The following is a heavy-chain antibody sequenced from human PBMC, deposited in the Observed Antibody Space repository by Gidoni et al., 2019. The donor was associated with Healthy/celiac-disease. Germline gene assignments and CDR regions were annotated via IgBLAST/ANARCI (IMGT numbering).Heavy chain of an antibody. CDR2: IYWNDDK. D-gene: IGHD3-3*01. J-gene: IGHJ5*02. CDR1: GFSLSTSGVG. Sequence: QITLKESGPTLVKPTQTLTLTCTFSGFSLSTSGVGVGWIRQPPGKALEWLALIYWNDDKRYSPSLKSRLTITKDTSKNQVVLTMTNMDPVDTATYYCAHSEGVRFLETSNWFDPWGQGTLVTVSS. CDR3: AHSEGVRFLETSNWFDP. V-gene: IGHV2-5*01.